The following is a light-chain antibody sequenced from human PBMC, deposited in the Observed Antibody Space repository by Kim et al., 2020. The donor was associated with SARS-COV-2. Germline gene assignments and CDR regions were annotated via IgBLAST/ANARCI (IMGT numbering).Light chain of an antibody. J-gene: IGLJ2*01. Sequence: VALGPTVRITCQGDSLRSYYATWYHQKPGHAPILVIYGKNNRPSGIPDRFSGSSSGNTASLTITGAQAGDEADYYCNSRDSNDNVVFGGGTQLTVL. CDR3: NSRDSNDNVV. CDR2: GKN. V-gene: IGLV3-19*01. CDR1: SLRSYY.